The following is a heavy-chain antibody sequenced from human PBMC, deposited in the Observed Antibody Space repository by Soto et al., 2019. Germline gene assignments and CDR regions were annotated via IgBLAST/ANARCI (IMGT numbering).Heavy chain of an antibody. CDR2: SSSSSSTI. CDR3: ARDGTVVTPVFSDY. V-gene: IGHV3-48*02. Sequence: EVQLVESGGGLVQPGGSLRLSCEASGFTFSSYSMNWVRQAPGKGLEWVSYSSSSSSTIYYADSVKGRFTISRDNAKNSLYLQMNSLRDEDTAVYYCARDGTVVTPVFSDYWGQGTLVNVSS. J-gene: IGHJ4*02. CDR1: GFTFSSYS. D-gene: IGHD2-21*02.